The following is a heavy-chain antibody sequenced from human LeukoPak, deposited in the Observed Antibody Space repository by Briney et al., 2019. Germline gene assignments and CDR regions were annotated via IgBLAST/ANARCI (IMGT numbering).Heavy chain of an antibody. J-gene: IGHJ3*02. Sequence: ASVKVSCKASGYTFTSYGISWLRQAPGQGLEWMGWISTYNGHTNYAQKLQGRVTMTTDTSTSTAYMALRNLRSDDTAVYYCARGGRWELPRPYAFDIWGQGTMVTVSS. CDR2: ISTYNGHT. CDR1: GYTFTSYG. V-gene: IGHV1-18*01. D-gene: IGHD1-26*01. CDR3: ARGGRWELPRPYAFDI.